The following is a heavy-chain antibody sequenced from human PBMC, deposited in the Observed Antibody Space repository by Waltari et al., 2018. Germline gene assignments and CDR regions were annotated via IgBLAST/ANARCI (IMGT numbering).Heavy chain of an antibody. J-gene: IGHJ2*01. V-gene: IGHV3-23*01. D-gene: IGHD6-19*01. CDR1: GFSFRSYA. CDR2: IRGSGDST. CDR3: AKAGPGQWLAQWYFDL. Sequence: EVQLLESGGGLVQPGGSLRLSWAAPGFSFRSYALGWVRQAPGKGLEWVSVIRGSGDSTYYADSVKGRFTISRDNSKNTLFLRMNSLRADDTAVYHCAKAGPGQWLAQWYFDLWGRGTLVTVSS.